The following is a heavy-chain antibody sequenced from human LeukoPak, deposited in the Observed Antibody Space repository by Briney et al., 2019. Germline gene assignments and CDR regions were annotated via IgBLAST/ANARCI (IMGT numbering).Heavy chain of an antibody. CDR3: ARDHVPRGAGYNYYEY. V-gene: IGHV1-18*01. J-gene: IGHJ4*02. CDR1: GYTFTSYG. Sequence: VSVKVPCKASGYTFTSYGISWVRQAPGQGLEWMGWISTYNGNTKYAQKVQGRVTMTTDTSTSTAYMELRNLRSDDTAVYFCARDHVPRGAGYNYYEYWGQGTLVTVSS. CDR2: ISTYNGNT. D-gene: IGHD5-24*01.